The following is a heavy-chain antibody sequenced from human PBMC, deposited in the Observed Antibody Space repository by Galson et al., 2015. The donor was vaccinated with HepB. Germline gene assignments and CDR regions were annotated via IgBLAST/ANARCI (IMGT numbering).Heavy chain of an antibody. CDR3: TRDRGEYCSGGSCYHPSY. V-gene: IGHV3-49*04. Sequence: SLRLSCAASGFTFGDYAMSWVRQAPGKGLEWVGFIRSKIYGGTTEYAASVKGRFTISRDDSKNIAYLQMNSLKTEDTAVYYCTRDRGEYCSGGSCYHPSYWGQGTLVTVSS. J-gene: IGHJ4*02. CDR2: IRSKIYGGTT. CDR1: GFTFGDYA. D-gene: IGHD2-15*01.